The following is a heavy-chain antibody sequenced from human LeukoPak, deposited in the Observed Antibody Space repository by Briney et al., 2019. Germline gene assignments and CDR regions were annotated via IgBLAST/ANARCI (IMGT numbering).Heavy chain of an antibody. V-gene: IGHV3-48*01. CDR3: ARAGGTYYGIGFDI. D-gene: IGHD1-26*01. CDR1: GFTFSSYE. J-gene: IGHJ3*02. Sequence: GGSLRLSCAASGFTFSSYEMNWVRQAPGKGLEWVSYISSSSSTIYYADSVKGRFTISRDSAKNSLYLQMNSLRAEDTAVYYCARAGGTYYGIGFDIWGQGTMVTVSS. CDR2: ISSSSSTI.